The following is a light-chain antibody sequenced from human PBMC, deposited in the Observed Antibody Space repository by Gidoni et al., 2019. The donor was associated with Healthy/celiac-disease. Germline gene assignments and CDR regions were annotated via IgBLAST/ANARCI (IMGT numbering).Light chain of an antibody. CDR1: QSVSRSY. CDR3: QQYGSSPGT. CDR2: GAS. J-gene: IGKJ4*01. Sequence: EIVFTQTPGTLSLAPGERATLSCRASQSVSRSYLAWYQQTPGQAPRLLIYGASSRATGIPDRFSGSGSGTDFTLTISRLEPEDFAVYYCQQYGSSPGTFGGGTKVEIK. V-gene: IGKV3-20*01.